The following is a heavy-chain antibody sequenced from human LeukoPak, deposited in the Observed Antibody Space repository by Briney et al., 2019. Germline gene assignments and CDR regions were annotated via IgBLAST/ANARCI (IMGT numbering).Heavy chain of an antibody. CDR2: ISSSSSYI. V-gene: IGHV3-21*01. Sequence: GGSLRLSCAASGFTFSSYSMNWVRQAPGKGLEWVSSISSSSSYIYYADSVKGRFTISRDNAKNSLYLQMNSLRAEDTAVYYCARDIPRYYDFWSGYSDPFDYWGQGTLVTVSS. D-gene: IGHD3-3*01. CDR3: ARDIPRYYDFWSGYSDPFDY. J-gene: IGHJ4*02. CDR1: GFTFSSYS.